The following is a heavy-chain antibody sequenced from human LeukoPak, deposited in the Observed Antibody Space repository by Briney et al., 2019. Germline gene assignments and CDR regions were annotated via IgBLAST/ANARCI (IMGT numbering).Heavy chain of an antibody. Sequence: ASVKVSCKASGYTFTSYYMHWVRQAPGQGLEWMGIINPSGGSTNYAQKFQGRVTMTEDTSTDTAYMELSSLRSEDTAVYYCATGQSYNWNFDYWGQGTLVTVSS. CDR1: GYTFTSYY. J-gene: IGHJ4*02. CDR3: ATGQSYNWNFDY. CDR2: INPSGGST. V-gene: IGHV1-46*01. D-gene: IGHD1-20*01.